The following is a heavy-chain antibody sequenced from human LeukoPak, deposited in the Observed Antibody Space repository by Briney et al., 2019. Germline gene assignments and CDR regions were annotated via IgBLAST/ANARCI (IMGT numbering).Heavy chain of an antibody. CDR3: ARAMIVGYFDY. CDR2: ISYDGSNK. D-gene: IGHD3-22*01. CDR1: GFTFSSYA. Sequence: GGSLRLSCAASGFTFSSYAMHWVRQAPGKGLEWVAVISYDGSNKYYADSVKGRFTISRDNSKNTLYLQMNSLRAEDTAVYYCARAMIVGYFDYWGQGTLVTVSS. V-gene: IGHV3-30-3*01. J-gene: IGHJ4*02.